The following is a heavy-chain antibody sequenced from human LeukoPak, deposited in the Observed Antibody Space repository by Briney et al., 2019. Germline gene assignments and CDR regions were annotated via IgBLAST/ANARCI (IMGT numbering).Heavy chain of an antibody. CDR2: IYHSGST. CDR3: ARDLVSKENWFDP. D-gene: IGHD2-8*01. CDR1: GGSISSGGYS. Sequence: PSQTLSLTCAVSGGSISSGGYSWSWIRQPPGKGLEWIGYIYHSGSTYYNPSLKSRVTISVDTSKNQFSLKLSSVTAADTAVYYCARDLVSKENWFDPWGQGTLVTVSS. J-gene: IGHJ5*02. V-gene: IGHV4-30-2*01.